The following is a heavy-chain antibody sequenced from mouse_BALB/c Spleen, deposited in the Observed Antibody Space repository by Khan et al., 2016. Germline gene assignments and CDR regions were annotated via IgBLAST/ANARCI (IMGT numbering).Heavy chain of an antibody. D-gene: IGHD4-1*01. CDR3: ASHLTGSFAY. CDR2: ISSAGDYT. V-gene: IGHV5-6*01. J-gene: IGHJ3*01. CDR1: GFTFSTYS. Sequence: EVELVESGGDLVRPGGSLKLSCSASGFTFSTYSMSWVRQTPDKRLEWVATISSAGDYTFFPDSVKGRFSIFRDHARNTLYLQMSSLRSEDTTMYYCASHLTGSFAYWGQGTLVTVSA.